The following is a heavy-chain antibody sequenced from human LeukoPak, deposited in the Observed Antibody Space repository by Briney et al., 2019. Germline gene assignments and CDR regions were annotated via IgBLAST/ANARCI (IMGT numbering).Heavy chain of an antibody. D-gene: IGHD6-13*01. V-gene: IGHV3-7*01. J-gene: IGHJ4*02. CDR2: IKTDESQK. CDR3: AGIGFCSSWNDY. Sequence: GGSLRLSCAASGFTFSNAWMTWVRQAPGKGLEWVANIKTDESQKYYVDSVKGRFTISRDNAKNSVYLQMNSLRAEDTAVYYWAGIGFCSSWNDYWGRGTLVTVSS. CDR1: GFTFSNAW.